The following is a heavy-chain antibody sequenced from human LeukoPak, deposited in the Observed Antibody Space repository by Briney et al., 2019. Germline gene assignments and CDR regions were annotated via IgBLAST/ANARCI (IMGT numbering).Heavy chain of an antibody. V-gene: IGHV4-59*12. CDR3: ARVFADLAAAILGYYYYYYMDV. CDR1: GGSISSYY. CDR2: IYYSGST. J-gene: IGHJ6*03. Sequence: SETLSLTCTVSGGSISSYYWSWIRQPPGKGLEWIGYIYYSGSTNYNPSLKSRVTISVDTSKNQFSLKLSSVTAADTAVYYCARVFADLAAAILGYYYYYYMDVWGKGTTVTVSS. D-gene: IGHD2-2*01.